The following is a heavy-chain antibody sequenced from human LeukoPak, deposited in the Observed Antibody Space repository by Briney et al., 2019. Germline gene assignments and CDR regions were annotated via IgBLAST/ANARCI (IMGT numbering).Heavy chain of an antibody. V-gene: IGHV1-2*02. D-gene: IGHD2-2*02. CDR3: ARDQGVVPAAIYGNWFDP. CDR2: INPNSGGT. J-gene: IGHJ5*02. CDR1: GYTFTGYY. Sequence: ASVKVPCKASGYTFTGYYMHWVRQAPGQGLEWMGWINPNSGGTNYAQKFQGRVTMTRDTSISTAYMELSRLRSDDTAVYYCARDQGVVPAAIYGNWFDPWGQGTLVTVSS.